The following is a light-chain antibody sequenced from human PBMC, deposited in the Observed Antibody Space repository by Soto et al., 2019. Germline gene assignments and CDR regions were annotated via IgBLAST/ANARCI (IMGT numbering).Light chain of an antibody. CDR1: QSVSNNY. J-gene: IGKJ5*01. CDR2: FAS. Sequence: TQSPGTLSLSPGERATLSCSASQSVSNNYLAWYQQKPEKAPKSLIYFASTLQSGVLSRFSASRSGTDFTPTTSSLQPEDFATSYCQQFRSFPITFGQGTRLEIK. V-gene: IGKV1D-16*01. CDR3: QQFRSFPIT.